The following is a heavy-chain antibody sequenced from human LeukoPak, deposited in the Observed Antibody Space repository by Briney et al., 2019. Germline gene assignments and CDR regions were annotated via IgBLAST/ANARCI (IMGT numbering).Heavy chain of an antibody. Sequence: SETLSLTCTVSGGSMSSDYWCWIRQSPGMGLEWIGYFKHDGSTGYNPSLKSRASISVDRSKNLFSLKVNSVTAADTAVYYCATVDVESDIDYWGQGTLVTVSS. CDR2: FKHDGST. J-gene: IGHJ4*02. CDR1: GGSMSSDY. V-gene: IGHV4-59*01. CDR3: ATVDVESDIDY. D-gene: IGHD2-21*02.